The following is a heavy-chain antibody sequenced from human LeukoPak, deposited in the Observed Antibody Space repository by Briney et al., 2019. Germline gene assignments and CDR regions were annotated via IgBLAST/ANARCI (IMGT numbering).Heavy chain of an antibody. CDR3: ARISSSSWYYFDY. Sequence: SVKVSCKASGFTFTSSAMQWVRQACGQRLEWIGWIVVGSGNTNYAQKFQERVTITRDMSTSTAYMELSSLRSEDTAVYYCARISSSSWYYFDYWGQGTLVTVSS. CDR1: GFTFTSSA. D-gene: IGHD6-13*01. J-gene: IGHJ4*02. CDR2: IVVGSGNT. V-gene: IGHV1-58*02.